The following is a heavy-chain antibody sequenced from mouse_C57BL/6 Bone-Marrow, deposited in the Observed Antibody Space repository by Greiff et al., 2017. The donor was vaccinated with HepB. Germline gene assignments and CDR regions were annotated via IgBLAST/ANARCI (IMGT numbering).Heavy chain of an antibody. D-gene: IGHD1-1*01. V-gene: IGHV1-52*01. CDR2: IDPSDSET. J-gene: IGHJ4*01. Sequence: QVHVKQPGAELVRPGSSVKLSCKASGYTFTSYWMHWVKQRPIQGLEWIGNIDPSDSETHYNQKFKDKATLTVDKSSSTAYMQLSSLTSEDSAVYYCARYYYGSRGAMDYWGQGTSVTVSS. CDR1: GYTFTSYW. CDR3: ARYYYGSRGAMDY.